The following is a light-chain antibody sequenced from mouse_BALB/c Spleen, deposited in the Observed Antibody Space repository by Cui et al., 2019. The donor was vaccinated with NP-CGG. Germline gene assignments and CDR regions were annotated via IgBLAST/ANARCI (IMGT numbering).Light chain of an antibody. CDR1: IGAVTTINY. V-gene: IGLV1*01. Sequence: QAVVTQQSALTSSPGETVTLTCRSSIGAVTTINYANWVQEKPDHLFTGLIGGTNNRAPGVPARFSGSLIGDKAALTITGAQTEDETIYFCALWYSNHWVFGGGTKLTVL. CDR3: ALWYSNHWV. J-gene: IGLJ1*01. CDR2: GTN.